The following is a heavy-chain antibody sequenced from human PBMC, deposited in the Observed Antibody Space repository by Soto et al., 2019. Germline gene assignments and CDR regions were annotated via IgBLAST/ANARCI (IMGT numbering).Heavy chain of an antibody. Sequence: GSLRLSCAASRFTFSGYSMHWVRQAPGEGLEWVASISDDGTNKYYADSVKGRFTISRDNSKSTLYLQMNSLRSEDTAVYHCSTLNTLTLRRMTTDYWGQGTLVTVSS. J-gene: IGHJ4*02. D-gene: IGHD2-15*01. CDR3: STLNTLTLRRMTTDY. CDR1: RFTFSGYS. V-gene: IGHV3-30*03. CDR2: ISDDGTNK.